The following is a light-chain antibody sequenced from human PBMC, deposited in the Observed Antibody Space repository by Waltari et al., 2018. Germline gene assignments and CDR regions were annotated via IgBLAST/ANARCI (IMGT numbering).Light chain of an antibody. CDR2: EVT. Sequence: QSALTQPASVSGSPGQSITISCTGTSSDVGGYNYVSWYQHHPGKVPKLMIFEVTNRPSGVSNRFSGSKSGNTASLTISGLQAEDEADYYCCSYTSSHTVVFGGGTKLTVL. V-gene: IGLV2-14*01. CDR1: SSDVGGYNY. CDR3: CSYTSSHTVV. J-gene: IGLJ2*01.